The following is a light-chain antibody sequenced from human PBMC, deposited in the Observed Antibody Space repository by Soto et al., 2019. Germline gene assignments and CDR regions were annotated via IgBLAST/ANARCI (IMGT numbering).Light chain of an antibody. V-gene: IGKV3-15*01. CDR1: QSVSIN. J-gene: IGKJ5*01. Sequence: EIVMTQSPATLSVSPGERATLSCRASQSVSINVAWYQQKPGQAPRLLFYGASTRATGIPGRFSGSGSGTEFILTINSLQSEDFAVYYCQQYNNWPPITFGQGTRLEIK. CDR2: GAS. CDR3: QQYNNWPPIT.